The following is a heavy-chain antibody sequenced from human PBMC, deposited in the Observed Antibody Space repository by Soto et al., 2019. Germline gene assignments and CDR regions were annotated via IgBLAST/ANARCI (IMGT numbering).Heavy chain of an antibody. V-gene: IGHV1-24*01. D-gene: IGHD2-15*01. Sequence: QVQLVQSGAEVKKPGASVKVSCKVSGYTLTELSMHWVRQAPGKGLEWMGGFDPEDGETIYAQKFQGRVTMTEDTSTDTAYMELSSLRSGDTGVYYCATRGGSYTGLDPWGQGTLVTVSS. CDR1: GYTLTELS. CDR2: FDPEDGET. CDR3: ATRGGSYTGLDP. J-gene: IGHJ5*02.